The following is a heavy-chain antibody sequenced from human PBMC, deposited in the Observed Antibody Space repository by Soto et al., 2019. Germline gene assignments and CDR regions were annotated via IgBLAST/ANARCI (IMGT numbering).Heavy chain of an antibody. CDR3: ARGVGATRQTFDY. CDR2: IYYSGST. J-gene: IGHJ4*02. V-gene: IGHV4-30-4*01. Sequence: QVQLQESGPGLVKPSQTLSLTCTVSGGSISSGDYYWSWIRQPPGKGLEWIGYIYYSGSTYYNPSRKSRVTKSVDTSQNQFALKLSSVTAADTAVYYCARGVGATRQTFDYWGQGTLVTVSS. D-gene: IGHD1-26*01. CDR1: GGSISSGDYY.